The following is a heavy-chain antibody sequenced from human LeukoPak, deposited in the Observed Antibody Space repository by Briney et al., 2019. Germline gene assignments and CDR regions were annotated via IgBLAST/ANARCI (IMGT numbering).Heavy chain of an antibody. V-gene: IGHV4-34*01. Sequence: PSETLSLTCAVYGGSFSGYYWSWIRQPPGKGLEWIGEINHSGSTKYNPSLKSRVTISVDTSKNQFSLKLSSVTAADTAVYYCARYSGSYYWLGYFDYWGQGTLVTVSS. D-gene: IGHD1-26*01. CDR3: ARYSGSYYWLGYFDY. J-gene: IGHJ4*02. CDR2: INHSGST. CDR1: GGSFSGYY.